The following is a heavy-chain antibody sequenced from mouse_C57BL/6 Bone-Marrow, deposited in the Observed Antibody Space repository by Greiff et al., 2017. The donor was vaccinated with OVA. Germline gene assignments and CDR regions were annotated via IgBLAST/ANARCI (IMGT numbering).Heavy chain of an antibody. V-gene: IGHV1-81*01. D-gene: IGHD2-2*01. CDR3: ARSGLPAWFAY. CDR1: GYTFTSYG. J-gene: IGHJ3*01. CDR2: IYPRSGNT. Sequence: QVQLQQSGAELARPGASVKLSCKASGYTFTSYGISWVKQRTGQGLEWIGEIYPRSGNTYYNEKFKGKATLTADKSSSTAYMELRSPTSEDSAVYFCARSGLPAWFAYWGQGTLVTVSA.